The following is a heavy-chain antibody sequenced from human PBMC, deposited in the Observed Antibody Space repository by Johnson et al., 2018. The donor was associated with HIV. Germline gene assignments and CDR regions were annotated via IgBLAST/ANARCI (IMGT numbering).Heavy chain of an antibody. CDR1: GFTFADYG. D-gene: IGHD4-17*01. V-gene: IGHV3-20*04. CDR2: INWNGGST. Sequence: GQLVESGGGVVRPGGSLRLSCAASGFTFADYGMSWVRQAPGKGLEWVSGINWNGGSTGYADSVQGRFTISRDNAKKSLYLQMNSLRAEDTAVYYCARDSTPWGGDYVGYAFDIWGQGTMVIVSS. J-gene: IGHJ3*02. CDR3: ARDSTPWGGDYVGYAFDI.